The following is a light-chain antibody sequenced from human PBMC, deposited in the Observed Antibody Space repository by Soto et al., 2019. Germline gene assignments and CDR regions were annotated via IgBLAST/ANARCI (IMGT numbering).Light chain of an antibody. CDR1: QTISSS. J-gene: IGKJ4*01. CDR2: DAT. Sequence: ITQDPASLAVATGAEATLYRRASQTISSSLAWYQHKPGQAPRLLIYDATNRATGIPSRFSGSVSGTDFTLTISSLEPEDFAVYYCQQRKNWPPLTFGGGTKVDIK. V-gene: IGKV3-11*01. CDR3: QQRKNWPPLT.